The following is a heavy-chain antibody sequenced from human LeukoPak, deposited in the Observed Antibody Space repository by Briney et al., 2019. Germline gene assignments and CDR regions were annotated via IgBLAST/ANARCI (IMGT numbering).Heavy chain of an antibody. CDR2: LHRDGSV. Sequence: PGGSLRLSCAASGVTVRDNNMMGVREAPGEGLEGGATLHRDGSVRYADSVNGRFTIARDDSKHTLSLQMSSLSDEDPAVYYCVRVHGGGYWGQGTLVTVSS. D-gene: IGHD3-16*01. V-gene: IGHV3-53*01. J-gene: IGHJ4*02. CDR1: GVTVRDNN. CDR3: VRVHGGGY.